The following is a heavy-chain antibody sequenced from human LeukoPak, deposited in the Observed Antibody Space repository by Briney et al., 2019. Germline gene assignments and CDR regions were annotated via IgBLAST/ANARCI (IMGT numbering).Heavy chain of an antibody. CDR2: IYHSGST. J-gene: IGHJ1*01. CDR3: ARDTYYYESSGYSEYFQH. Sequence: SETLSLTCAVSGGSISSGGYSWSWIRQPPGKGLEWIGYIYHSGSTYYNPSLKSRVTISVDRSKNQFSLKLSSVTAADTAVYYCARDTYYYESSGYSEYFQHWGQGTLVTVSS. D-gene: IGHD3-22*01. CDR1: GGSISSGGYS. V-gene: IGHV4-30-2*01.